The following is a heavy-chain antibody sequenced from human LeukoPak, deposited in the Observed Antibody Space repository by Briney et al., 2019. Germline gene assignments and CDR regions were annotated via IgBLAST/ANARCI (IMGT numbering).Heavy chain of an antibody. CDR1: GFTVSNNY. D-gene: IGHD3-10*01. CDR3: ARGNSGAFDI. J-gene: IGHJ3*02. Sequence: GGSLRLSCAASGFTVSNNYMSWVRQAPGKGLEWVSVIYSGGTTYYADSVKGRFTISRDNSKNTLYLQMNSLRAEDAAVYYCARGNSGAFDIWGQGTMVTVSS. CDR2: IYSGGTT. V-gene: IGHV3-66*01.